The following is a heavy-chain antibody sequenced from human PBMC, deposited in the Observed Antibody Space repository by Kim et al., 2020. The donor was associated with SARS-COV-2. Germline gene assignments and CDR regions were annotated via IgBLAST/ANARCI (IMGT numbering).Heavy chain of an antibody. Sequence: SVKVSCKASGGTFSNYAISWVRQAPGQGLQWLGRITPFLPITNYAQHFQGRVTITTDAASNTAYMDLNSLGYEDTAIYYCATEVTSGTGGLDNWGQGTLVSVSS. CDR3: ATEVTSGTGGLDN. V-gene: IGHV1-69*04. D-gene: IGHD6-25*01. CDR1: GGTFSNYA. J-gene: IGHJ4*02. CDR2: ITPFLPIT.